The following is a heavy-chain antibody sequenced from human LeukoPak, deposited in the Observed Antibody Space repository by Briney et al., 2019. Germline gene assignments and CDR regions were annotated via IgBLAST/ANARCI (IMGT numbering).Heavy chain of an antibody. D-gene: IGHD1-26*01. V-gene: IGHV2-5*02. Sequence: SGPTLVNPTQTLTLTCTFSGFSLSTSGMGVGWIRQPPGKALEWLALIYWDDDKLYSPSLKSRLTITKDTSKNRVVLTLTNMDPVDTATYYCAHKKWEPSDFDYWGQGTLVTVSS. CDR1: GFSLSTSGMG. J-gene: IGHJ4*02. CDR3: AHKKWEPSDFDY. CDR2: IYWDDDK.